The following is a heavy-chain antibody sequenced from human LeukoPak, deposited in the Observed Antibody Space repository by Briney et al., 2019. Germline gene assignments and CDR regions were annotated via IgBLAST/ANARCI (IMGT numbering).Heavy chain of an antibody. D-gene: IGHD1-1*01. J-gene: IGHJ4*02. V-gene: IGHV4-39*01. CDR1: GGSISSSSDY. CDR3: ARRAYSAAYWKYFDY. Sequence: PSETLSLTCTVSGGSISSSSDYWGWIRQAPGRGLEWIGSIYYHENTYYNSSLKSRVTISVDTSKNQSSLNLNSVTAADTAVYFCARRAYSAAYWKYFDYWGQGTLVTVSS. CDR2: IYYHENT.